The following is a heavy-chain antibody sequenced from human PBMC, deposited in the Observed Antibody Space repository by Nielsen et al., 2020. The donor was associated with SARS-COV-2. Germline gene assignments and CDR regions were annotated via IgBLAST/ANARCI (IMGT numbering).Heavy chain of an antibody. J-gene: IGHJ2*01. CDR1: GFSFTSYS. V-gene: IGHV3-21*06. CDR3: AKDQDGGAVPSNWYFDL. CDR2: ITMSGGNT. D-gene: IGHD3-10*01. Sequence: GESLKISCAASGFSFTSYSMNWVRQAPGKGLEWVSSITMSGGNTYYADSVKGRFTVSRDNAENSLYLQMNSLRDEDPAVYYCAKDQDGGAVPSNWYFDLWGRGTLVIVSS.